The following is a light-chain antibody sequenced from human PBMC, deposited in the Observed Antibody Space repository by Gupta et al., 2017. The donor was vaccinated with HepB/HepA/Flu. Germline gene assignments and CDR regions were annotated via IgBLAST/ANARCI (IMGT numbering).Light chain of an antibody. CDR2: QDS. Sequence: SSELTQPPPVSVSPGQTASITCSGDKLGDKYACWYQQKPGQSPVLVIYQDSKRPSGIPERFAGSNAGNTATLTIGGTQAMDEADYYCQAWDSSTGVVFGGGTKLTVL. CDR1: KLGDKY. CDR3: QAWDSSTGVV. V-gene: IGLV3-1*01. J-gene: IGLJ2*01.